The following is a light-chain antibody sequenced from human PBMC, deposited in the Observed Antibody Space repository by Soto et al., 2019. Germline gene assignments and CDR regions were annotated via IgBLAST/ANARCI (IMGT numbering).Light chain of an antibody. CDR3: QQYYSWPPLT. CDR1: QNVNSN. Sequence: EVVMTQSPVTLSVSPGERATLSCRASQNVNSNLAWYRQKPGQAPRLRIYGASTRATGIPARFSGSGSGTEFTLTISSLQSEDFAIYYCQQYYSWPPLTFGGGTKVEI. CDR2: GAS. J-gene: IGKJ4*01. V-gene: IGKV3-15*01.